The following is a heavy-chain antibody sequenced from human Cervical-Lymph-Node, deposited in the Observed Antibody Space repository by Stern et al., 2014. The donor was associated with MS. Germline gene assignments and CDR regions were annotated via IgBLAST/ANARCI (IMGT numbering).Heavy chain of an antibody. CDR2: ITPLFGTA. CDR1: GDSFSNFD. CDR3: ARHQGGISAF. Sequence: VQLVQSGAEVKKPGSSVKVSCKASGDSFSNFDIGWVRQAPGQGPEWLGGITPLFGTANYAQRLQDRVTFTADESTNTAYMSRLTSEDTAVYYCARHQGGISAFWGQGTLVTVSS. V-gene: IGHV1-69*01. D-gene: IGHD1-14*01. J-gene: IGHJ4*02.